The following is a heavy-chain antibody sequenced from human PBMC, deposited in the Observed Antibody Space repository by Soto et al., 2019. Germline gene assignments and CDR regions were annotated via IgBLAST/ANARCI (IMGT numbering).Heavy chain of an antibody. CDR3: AKDWVPPEPRGLFDY. D-gene: IGHD1-26*01. V-gene: IGHV3-23*01. Sequence: GGSLRLSCLASGFTFSNYAMSWVRQAPGKGLEWVSTISGSGGGIYYADSVKGRFTISRDNSKNTLSLQMNSLRAEDTAVYYWAKDWVPPEPRGLFDYWGQGTLVTVSS. CDR1: GFTFSNYA. CDR2: ISGSGGGI. J-gene: IGHJ4*02.